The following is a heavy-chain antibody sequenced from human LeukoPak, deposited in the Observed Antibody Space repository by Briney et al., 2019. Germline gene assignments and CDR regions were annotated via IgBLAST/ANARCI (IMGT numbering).Heavy chain of an antibody. J-gene: IGHJ4*02. Sequence: ASVKVSCKASGYSFTSYGISWVRQAPGQGLEWMGWISTYNANTNYALKLQGRVTLTTDTSTSTAYMELKSLRSDDTAVYYYAREECSIGVCYPSGYWGQGTLVTVSS. CDR1: GYSFTSYG. CDR3: AREECSIGVCYPSGY. V-gene: IGHV1-18*01. D-gene: IGHD2-8*01. CDR2: ISTYNANT.